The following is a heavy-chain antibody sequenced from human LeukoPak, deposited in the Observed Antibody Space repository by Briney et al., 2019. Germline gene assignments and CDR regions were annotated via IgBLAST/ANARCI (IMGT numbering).Heavy chain of an antibody. CDR1: GGSISTYY. CDR3: ARVGSYCFDL. CDR2: VDYSGST. J-gene: IGHJ2*01. Sequence: SETLSLTCAVSGGSISTYYWTWIRQPPGKGLEWIGYVDYSGSTNSNPSLKSRVTLSVGSSRNQFSLKVNSVTAADTAVYYCARVGSYCFDLWGRGTLVTVSS. V-gene: IGHV4-59*01. D-gene: IGHD1-26*01.